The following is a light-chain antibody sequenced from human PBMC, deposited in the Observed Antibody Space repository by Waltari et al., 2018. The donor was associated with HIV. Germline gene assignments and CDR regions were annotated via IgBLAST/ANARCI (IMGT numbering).Light chain of an antibody. Sequence: SSELTQDPAVSVALGQTVRITCQGDSLRSYYASWYQQKPGQAPVLVIYGKNNRPSVLPDRFSGSSSGNTASLTITGAQAEDEAYYYCNSRDSSGNHLEVFGTGTKVTVL. CDR2: GKN. CDR3: NSRDSSGNHLEV. V-gene: IGLV3-19*01. J-gene: IGLJ1*01. CDR1: SLRSYY.